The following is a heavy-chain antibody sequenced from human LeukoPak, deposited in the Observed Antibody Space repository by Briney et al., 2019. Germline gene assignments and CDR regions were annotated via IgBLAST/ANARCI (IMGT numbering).Heavy chain of an antibody. CDR3: ARVLGYYDSSGPVD. J-gene: IGHJ4*02. CDR2: INHSGST. D-gene: IGHD3-22*01. V-gene: IGHV4-34*01. Sequence: SETLSLTCAVYGGSFSGYYWSWIRQPPGKGLEWIGEINHSGSTNYNPSLKSRVTISEDTSKNQFSLKLSSVTAADTAVYYCARVLGYYDSSGPVDWGQGTLVTVSS. CDR1: GGSFSGYY.